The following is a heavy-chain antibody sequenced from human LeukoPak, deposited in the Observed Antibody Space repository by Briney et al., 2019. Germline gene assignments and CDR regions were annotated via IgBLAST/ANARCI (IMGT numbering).Heavy chain of an antibody. Sequence: PGGSLRLSCAASGFTFSSYGMHWVRQAPGEGLEWVAVILNDGSQEKYADSVKGRFTISRDNSKNTLFLQMNSLRAEDTAVYYCARDDALGDNALDIWGQGTMVTVSS. V-gene: IGHV3-33*01. J-gene: IGHJ3*02. CDR3: ARDDALGDNALDI. CDR1: GFTFSSYG. CDR2: ILNDGSQE. D-gene: IGHD3-16*01.